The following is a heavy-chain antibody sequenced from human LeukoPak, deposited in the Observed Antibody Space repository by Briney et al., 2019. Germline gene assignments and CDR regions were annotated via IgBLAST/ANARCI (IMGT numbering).Heavy chain of an antibody. Sequence: GGSLRLSCAPSGFTLSDYSMIWVPQARGKGVEWISYIGIDSGNKTYADSVKGRFTISGDKAKNSLYLQMNSLRVEDTAVYYCARDYKSAFDNWGQGTLVTVSS. CDR3: ARDYKSAFDN. CDR2: IGIDSGNK. D-gene: IGHD1-1*01. J-gene: IGHJ4*02. V-gene: IGHV3-48*01. CDR1: GFTLSDYS.